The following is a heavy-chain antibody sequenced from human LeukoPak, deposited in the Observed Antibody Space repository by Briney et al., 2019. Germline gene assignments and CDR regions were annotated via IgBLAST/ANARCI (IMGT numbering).Heavy chain of an antibody. D-gene: IGHD3-22*01. CDR2: ISHNGSDQ. J-gene: IGHJ4*02. CDR1: GFPFSGYA. V-gene: IGHV3-30*03. CDR3: ARGLHYYDSSGYYYVYFDY. Sequence: PGGSLRLSCAASGFPFSGYAMNWVRQAPGKGLEWVTLISHNGSDQKYADSVKGRFTISRDNSKNTLFLQMNSLRAEDTAVYYCARGLHYYDSSGYYYVYFDYWGQGPRSPSPQ.